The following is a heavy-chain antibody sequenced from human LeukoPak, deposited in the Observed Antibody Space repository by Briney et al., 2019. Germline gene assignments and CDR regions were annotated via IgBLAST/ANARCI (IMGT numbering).Heavy chain of an antibody. D-gene: IGHD1-26*01. CDR1: GGSISSSSYY. CDR3: AREVHSGSYPYYFDY. CDR2: IYYSGST. V-gene: IGHV4-39*07. Sequence: SETLSLTCTVSGGSISSSSYYWGWIRQPPGKGLEWIGSIYYSGSTYYNPSLKSRVTISVDTSKNQFSLKLSSVTAADTAMYYCAREVHSGSYPYYFDYWGQGTLVTVSS. J-gene: IGHJ4*02.